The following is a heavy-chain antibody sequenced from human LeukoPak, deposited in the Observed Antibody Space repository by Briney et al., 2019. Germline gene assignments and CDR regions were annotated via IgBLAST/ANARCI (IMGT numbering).Heavy chain of an antibody. Sequence: GGSLRLSCAGSGFNFGDYWMTWVRQAPGKGLQWVSNIKEDGSERYYVDSVEGRFNISRDNAKNSVYLQMDSLRVEDTGVYFCSRASGNKLLRYWGQGTRVTVSS. CDR1: GFNFGDYW. CDR3: SRASGNKLLRY. V-gene: IGHV3-7*04. J-gene: IGHJ4*02. D-gene: IGHD2-21*02. CDR2: IKEDGSER.